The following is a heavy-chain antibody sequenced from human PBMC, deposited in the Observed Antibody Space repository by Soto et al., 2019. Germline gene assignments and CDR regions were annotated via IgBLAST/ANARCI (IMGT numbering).Heavy chain of an antibody. Sequence: WGSLRLSCAASGFSFCTFVMTWFRQSPGGGLEWVASITDSGYTASYAETVEGRFTVSRDNSKNKLHLQMNDLRAEDTATYYCAKNGQWLATPPEAWGQGTLVTVPQ. V-gene: IGHV3-23*01. J-gene: IGHJ4*02. CDR1: GFSFCTFV. D-gene: IGHD6-19*01. CDR2: ITDSGYTA. CDR3: AKNGQWLATPPEA.